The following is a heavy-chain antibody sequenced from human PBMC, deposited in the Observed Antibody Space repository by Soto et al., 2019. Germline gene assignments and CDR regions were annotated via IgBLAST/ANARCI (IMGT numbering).Heavy chain of an antibody. Sequence: EVQLLESGGGLVQPGGSLRLSCVASGFTFKNYDMRWVRQAPGKGLEWVSGISGSGAITYYADSVRGRFTISRDNSKNTLYRELNSLRAEDSDIYYCAKDRQFRSYYESAGHYNNWGQGTLVTVSS. V-gene: IGHV3-23*01. CDR3: AKDRQFRSYYESAGHYNN. CDR2: ISGSGAIT. J-gene: IGHJ4*02. CDR1: GFTFKNYD. D-gene: IGHD3-10*01.